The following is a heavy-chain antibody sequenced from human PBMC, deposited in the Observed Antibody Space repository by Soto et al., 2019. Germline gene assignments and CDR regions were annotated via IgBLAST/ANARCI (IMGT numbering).Heavy chain of an antibody. CDR1: GFTFSAYA. CDR3: GRKWGDDFIYFDL. CDR2: ITGSGGNT. D-gene: IGHD1-26*01. J-gene: IGHJ2*01. Sequence: EVQLLESGGALVQPGGSLRLSCAASGFTFSAYAMSWVRQAPGKGLQWVSTITGSGGNTYYADSVRGRFTISRDNSKNTLHLQMSGLRAAVTAVFYGGRKWGDDFIYFDLWGRGTLVTVSS. V-gene: IGHV3-23*01.